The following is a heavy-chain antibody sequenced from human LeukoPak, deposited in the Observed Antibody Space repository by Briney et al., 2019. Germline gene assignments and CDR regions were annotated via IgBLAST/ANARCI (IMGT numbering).Heavy chain of an antibody. CDR3: TVYYDGSRVGY. Sequence: GGSLRLSCAASGFTFSSYWMSWVRQAPGKGLEWVANIKQDGSEKYYVDSVKGRFTISRDNAKNSLYLQMNSLRAEDTAVYYCTVYYDGSRVGYWGQGILVTVSS. V-gene: IGHV3-7*03. CDR1: GFTFSSYW. CDR2: IKQDGSEK. D-gene: IGHD3-22*01. J-gene: IGHJ4*02.